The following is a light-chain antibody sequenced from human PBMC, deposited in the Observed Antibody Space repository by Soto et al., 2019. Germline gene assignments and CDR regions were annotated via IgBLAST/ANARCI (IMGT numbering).Light chain of an antibody. CDR2: DTS. CDR1: QSLTSN. V-gene: IGKV3-15*01. Sequence: EILLTQSPVTLSVSPGARATLSCRASQSLTSNLAWYQQRPGQAPRLLIYDTSTRATDVPARFSGSGSGTEFTLTIASLQSEDFAFYYCQQGNTWPWTFGQGTKVDIK. J-gene: IGKJ1*01. CDR3: QQGNTWPWT.